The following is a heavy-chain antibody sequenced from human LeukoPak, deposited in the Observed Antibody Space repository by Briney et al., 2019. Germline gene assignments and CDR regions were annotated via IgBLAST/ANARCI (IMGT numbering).Heavy chain of an antibody. CDR1: GFTFTSYA. CDR2: ISGSGGTT. CDR3: SKLRSSSSWYDAFDS. D-gene: IGHD6-13*01. V-gene: IGHV3-23*01. Sequence: GGSLRLSCAASGFTFTSYAMSWVRQAPGEGLEWVSVISGSGGTTYYADSVKGRFTISRDNSKNTLYLQMNSPTADDTAVYFCSKLRSSSSWYDAFDSWGQGTLVTVSS. J-gene: IGHJ4*02.